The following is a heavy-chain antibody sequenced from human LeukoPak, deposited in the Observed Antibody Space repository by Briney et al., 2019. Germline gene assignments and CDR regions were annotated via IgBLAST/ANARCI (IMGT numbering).Heavy chain of an antibody. Sequence: PSETLSLTCAVSGYSISSSNWWGWIRQPPGKGLEWIGYIYYSGGTYYNPSLKSRVTMSVDTTKNPFSLKLSSVTAVDTAVYYCARAPTAVAPFDYWGQGTLVTVSS. CDR2: IYYSGGT. V-gene: IGHV4-28*03. CDR3: ARAPTAVAPFDY. J-gene: IGHJ4*02. D-gene: IGHD6-19*01. CDR1: GYSISSSNW.